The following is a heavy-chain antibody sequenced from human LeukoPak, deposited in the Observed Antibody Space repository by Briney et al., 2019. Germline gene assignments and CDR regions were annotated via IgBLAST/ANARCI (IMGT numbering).Heavy chain of an antibody. Sequence: ASVTVSCKASGYSFTSYGISWVRQAPGQGLDWMGWISAYNGNTNYAQKLQGRFTMTADTSTSTAYMELRSLRSDDTAIYYCARGGFYCSGGSCYPLHYWGQGTLVTVSS. CDR3: ARGGFYCSGGSCYPLHY. CDR1: GYSFTSYG. V-gene: IGHV1-18*01. CDR2: ISAYNGNT. J-gene: IGHJ4*02. D-gene: IGHD2-15*01.